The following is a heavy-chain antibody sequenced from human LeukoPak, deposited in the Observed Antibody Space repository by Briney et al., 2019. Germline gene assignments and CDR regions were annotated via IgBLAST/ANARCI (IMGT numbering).Heavy chain of an antibody. J-gene: IGHJ4*02. V-gene: IGHV3-21*06. D-gene: IGHD5-24*01. Sequence: GGSLRLSCAASGFTFSVHSMNWVRQTPGKGLEWVSSISSDSNNIYYADSVKGRFTISRDNANNLLFLQMNSLRLDDSAVYHCARSDRWLLPADWGQGTLVTVSS. CDR2: ISSDSNNI. CDR1: GFTFSVHS. CDR3: ARSDRWLLPAD.